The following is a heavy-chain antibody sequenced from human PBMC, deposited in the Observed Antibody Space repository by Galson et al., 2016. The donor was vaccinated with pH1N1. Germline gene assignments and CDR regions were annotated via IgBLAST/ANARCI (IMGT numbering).Heavy chain of an antibody. D-gene: IGHD3-22*01. Sequence: SVKVSCKASGGPFSSYAFSWVRQAPGQGLEWMGGTSPLLRIANYVQKFQGRVTITADESTSTVYMELSSLRSEDTAMYYCARHPGGGNYDRIYYKGHMDVWGKGTTATVSS. CDR2: TSPLLRIA. CDR1: GGPFSSYA. V-gene: IGHV1-69*10. CDR3: ARHPGGGNYDRIYYKGHMDV. J-gene: IGHJ6*03.